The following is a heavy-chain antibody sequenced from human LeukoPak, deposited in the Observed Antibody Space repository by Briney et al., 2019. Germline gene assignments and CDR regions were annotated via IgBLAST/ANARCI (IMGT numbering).Heavy chain of an antibody. Sequence: GASAKVSCKASGYTFTGYYIHWVRQAPGQGLEWMGWINPNRGGTNYAQKFQGRVTMTRDTSISTAYMELNRLRSDDTAVYYCARDPSHFYYTDVWGKGTTVTISS. J-gene: IGHJ6*03. V-gene: IGHV1-2*02. CDR2: INPNRGGT. CDR3: ARDPSHFYYTDV. CDR1: GYTFTGYY.